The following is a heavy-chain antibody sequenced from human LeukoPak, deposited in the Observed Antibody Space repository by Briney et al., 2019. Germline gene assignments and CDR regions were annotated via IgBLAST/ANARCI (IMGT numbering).Heavy chain of an antibody. D-gene: IGHD5-24*01. CDR2: ILLDGNNK. CDR1: GFTFSTYG. CDR3: TRPFLSGDGYKVGYFDY. Sequence: GGSLRLSCAASGFTFSTYGMHWVSQAPGKGLEWVAHILLDGNNKYYPNSVKGRFTISRDNSKNTLYRQMDSLRAEDTAVYYCTRPFLSGDGYKVGYFDYWGQGTLVTVSS. J-gene: IGHJ4*02. V-gene: IGHV3-33*01.